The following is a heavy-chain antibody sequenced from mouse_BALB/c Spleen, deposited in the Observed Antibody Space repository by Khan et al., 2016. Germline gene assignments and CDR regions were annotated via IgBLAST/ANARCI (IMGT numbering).Heavy chain of an antibody. CDR2: INPDNGDS. Sequence: VQLQQSGPEMVKPGASVKMSCKASGYTFTTYVMHWVKQNPGQGLEWIGYINPDNGDSKYSQTFKGKATLTSDKSSSPAYMEFSSLPSEDSAVYYCSSPGYYSWFAFWGQGTLVTVAA. D-gene: IGHD2-12*01. V-gene: IGHV1S136*01. J-gene: IGHJ3*01. CDR3: SSPGYYSWFAF. CDR1: GYTFTTYV.